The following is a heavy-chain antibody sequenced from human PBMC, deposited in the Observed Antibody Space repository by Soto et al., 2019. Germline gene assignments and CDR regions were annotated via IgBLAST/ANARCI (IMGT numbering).Heavy chain of an antibody. J-gene: IGHJ4*02. D-gene: IGHD3-3*01. CDR2: VNGDGDNT. Sequence: QPGGSLRLSCPSSGFTFRNYAMSWVRQAPRKGMEWVSAVNGDGDNTYYADSVKGRFTISRDNSKNTLYLQMNSLRVEDTAVYYCAKANNFGVATRFFDYWGLGTLVTVSS. CDR3: AKANNFGVATRFFDY. CDR1: GFTFRNYA. V-gene: IGHV3-23*01.